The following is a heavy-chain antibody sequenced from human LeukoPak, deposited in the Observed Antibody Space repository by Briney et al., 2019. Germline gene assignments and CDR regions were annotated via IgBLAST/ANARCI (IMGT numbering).Heavy chain of an antibody. V-gene: IGHV3-30*04. D-gene: IGHD4-17*01. J-gene: IGHJ4*02. CDR3: AREKSGDSPNFDY. CDR2: ISYDGSNK. Sequence: GGSLRLSCAASGFTFSSYAMHWVRQAPGKGLEWVAVISYDGSNKYYADSVKGRFTISRDNSKNTLYLQMNSLRAEDTAVYYCAREKSGDSPNFDYWGQGTLVTVSP. CDR1: GFTFSSYA.